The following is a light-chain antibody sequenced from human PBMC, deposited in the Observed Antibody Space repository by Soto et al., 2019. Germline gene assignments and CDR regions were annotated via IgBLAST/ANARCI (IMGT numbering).Light chain of an antibody. V-gene: IGLV2-8*01. CDR3: SSYADGNIIYD. CDR1: SSDVGAYNY. Sequence: QSALTQPPSACGSRGQSVTISCTGTSSDVGAYNYVSWYQQHPGKAPKLIIYQVSRRPSGVPDRFSGSKSGNTASLTVSGLQADDEADYYCSSYADGNIIYDFGTGTKLTV. J-gene: IGLJ1*01. CDR2: QVS.